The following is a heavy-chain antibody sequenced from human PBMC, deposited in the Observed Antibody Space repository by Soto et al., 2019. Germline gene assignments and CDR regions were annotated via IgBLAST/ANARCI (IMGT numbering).Heavy chain of an antibody. CDR3: ARSLAGKWTGWLDP. D-gene: IGHD2-8*01. V-gene: IGHV3-53*01. CDR1: GFTVSSNY. Sequence: EVQVVESGGGLIQPGGSLRLSCAASGFTVSSNYMSWVRQAPGKGLEWVSITYSGGSTYYADSVKGRFTISRDNSKNTLYLRMTSLRAEDTAVYYCARSLAGKWTGWLDPWGQGTLVTVSS. J-gene: IGHJ5*02. CDR2: TYSGGST.